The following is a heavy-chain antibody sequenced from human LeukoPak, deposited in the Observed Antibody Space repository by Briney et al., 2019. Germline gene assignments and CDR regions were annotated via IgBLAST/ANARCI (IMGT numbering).Heavy chain of an antibody. J-gene: IGHJ4*02. CDR1: GGSISSYY. CDR3: ARGRRNYFDY. V-gene: IGHV4-59*08. Sequence: SETLSLTCTVSGGSISSYYWSWIRQPRGKGLEWVGYIYYSGSTNYNPSLKSRVTISVDTSKNQFSLKLSSVTAADTAVYYCARGRRNYFDYWGQGTLVTVSS. CDR2: IYYSGST. D-gene: IGHD6-25*01.